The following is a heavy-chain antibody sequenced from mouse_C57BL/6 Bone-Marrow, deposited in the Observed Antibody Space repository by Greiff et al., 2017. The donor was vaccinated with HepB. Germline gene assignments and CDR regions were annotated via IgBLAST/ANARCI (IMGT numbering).Heavy chain of an antibody. Sequence: QVQLQQPGAELVRPGSSVKLSCKASGYTFTSYWMDWVKQRPGQGLEWIGNIYPSDSETHYNQKFKDKATLTVDKSSSTAYMQLSSLTAEDSAVYCCARVDGYYFDYGGQGTTLTVSS. CDR1: GYTFTSYW. CDR3: ARVDGYYFDY. CDR2: IYPSDSET. V-gene: IGHV1-61*01. J-gene: IGHJ2*01. D-gene: IGHD2-3*01.